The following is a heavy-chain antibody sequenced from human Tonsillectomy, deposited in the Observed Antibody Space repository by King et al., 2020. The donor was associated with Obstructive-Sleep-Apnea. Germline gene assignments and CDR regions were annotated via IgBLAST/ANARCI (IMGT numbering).Heavy chain of an antibody. CDR2: ISYDGSNK. CDR1: GFTFSSYG. Sequence: VQLVESGGGVVQPGRSLRLSCAASGFTFSSYGMHWVRQAPGKGLEWVAVISYDGSNKYYADSVKGRFTISRDNSKNTLYLQMNSLRAEDTAVYYCAKDQASAVRYFDWLPIDPFFDYWGQGTLVTVSS. D-gene: IGHD3-9*01. CDR3: AKDQASAVRYFDWLPIDPFFDY. V-gene: IGHV3-30*18. J-gene: IGHJ4*02.